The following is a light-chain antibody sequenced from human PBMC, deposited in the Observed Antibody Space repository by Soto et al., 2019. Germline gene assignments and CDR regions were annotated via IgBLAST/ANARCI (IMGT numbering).Light chain of an antibody. CDR3: NSYTGSGIV. V-gene: IGLV2-14*01. CDR2: EVS. CDR1: SSDVGGYNY. J-gene: IGLJ1*01. Sequence: QSVLTQPASVSGSPGQSITISCTGTSSDVGGYNYVSWYQHHPGKAPQLMIYEVSNRPSGVSYRFSGSKSGNTASLTISGLQAEDEADYYCNSYTGSGIVFGTGTKVTVL.